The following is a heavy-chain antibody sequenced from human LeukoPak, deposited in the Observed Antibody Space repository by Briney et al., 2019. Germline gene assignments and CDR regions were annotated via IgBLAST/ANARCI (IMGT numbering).Heavy chain of an antibody. V-gene: IGHV3-74*01. CDR2: INADGQSV. Sequence: GGSLRLSCTASGFSLDSHWMHWVRQVSGKGLVWLSRINADGQSVGYADSVRGRFTISRDNARNTVYLQTNSLRPEDTAVYYCARGTSSGWPDYLDYWGQGTLVSVSS. CDR3: ARGTSSGWPDYLDY. CDR1: GFSLDSHW. D-gene: IGHD6-19*01. J-gene: IGHJ4*02.